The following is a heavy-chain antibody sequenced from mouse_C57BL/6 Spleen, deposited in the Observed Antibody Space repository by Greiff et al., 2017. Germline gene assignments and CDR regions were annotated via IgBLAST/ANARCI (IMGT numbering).Heavy chain of an antibody. Sequence: QVQLQQPGPELVKPGASVKLSCKASGYTFTSYWMHWVKQRPGQGLEWIGKINPSNGGTNYTEKFQSKATLTVDKSSNTAYMQLSSLTSEDSAVYYCARESVGQYFDYWGQGTTHTVSS. J-gene: IGHJ2*01. D-gene: IGHD3-3*01. V-gene: IGHV1-53*01. CDR3: ARESVGQYFDY. CDR1: GYTFTSYW. CDR2: INPSNGGT.